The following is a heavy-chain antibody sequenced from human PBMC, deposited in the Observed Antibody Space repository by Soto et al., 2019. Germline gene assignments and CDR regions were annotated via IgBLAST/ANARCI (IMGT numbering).Heavy chain of an antibody. J-gene: IGHJ5*02. Sequence: PSQSLSRTCAISGDSVSSNSAAWNCIRQSPSRGLEWLGRTYYRSKWYNDYAVSVKSRITINPDTSKNQFSLQLNSVTPEDTAVYYCAREYSSGWYNWFDPWGQGTLVTVSS. CDR3: AREYSSGWYNWFDP. V-gene: IGHV6-1*01. CDR1: GDSVSSNSAA. D-gene: IGHD6-19*01. CDR2: TYYRSKWYN.